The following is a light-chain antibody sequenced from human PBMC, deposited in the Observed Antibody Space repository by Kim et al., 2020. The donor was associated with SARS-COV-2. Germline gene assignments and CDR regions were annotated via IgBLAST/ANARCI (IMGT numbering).Light chain of an antibody. CDR1: SRDVGNYNY. V-gene: IGLV2-14*03. Sequence: GHAITISCTGTSRDVGNYNYVSWYQHHPGEAPKVMIYDVTKRPSGVSNRFFGSKSGNTASLTISGLQTEDEADYYCCSYASSGTLIFGGGTQLTVL. CDR3: CSYASSGTLI. CDR2: DVT. J-gene: IGLJ2*01.